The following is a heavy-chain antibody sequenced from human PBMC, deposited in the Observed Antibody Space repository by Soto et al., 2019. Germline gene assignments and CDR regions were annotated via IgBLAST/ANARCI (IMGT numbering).Heavy chain of an antibody. CDR1: GDSLKSNSYS. CDR2: VSYTGST. V-gene: IGHV4-61*01. Sequence: RSLTCTVSGDSLKSNSYSWTWIRQSPGKGLQWIGSVSYTGSTNYNPSLEGRVTMSIDTSKRRFSLRLSSVTAADTAVYYCARGDHDWGDDYGGYSYLHYFDFWGQGTPVTVSS. CDR3: ARGDHDWGDDYGGYSYLHYFDF. D-gene: IGHD3-22*01. J-gene: IGHJ4*02.